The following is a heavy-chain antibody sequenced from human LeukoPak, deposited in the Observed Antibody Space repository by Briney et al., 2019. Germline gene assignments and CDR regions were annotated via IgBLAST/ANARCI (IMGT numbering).Heavy chain of an antibody. CDR2: ISWNSGSI. V-gene: IGHV3-9*01. Sequence: GRSLRLSCATSGFTFDDYAMHWVRQAPGKDLEWVSGISWNSGSIGYADSVKGRFTISRDNAKNSLYLQMNGLRAENTALYYCAKDSSYYYDSSGYYYFDYWGQGTLVTVSS. J-gene: IGHJ4*02. CDR3: AKDSSYYYDSSGYYYFDY. CDR1: GFTFDDYA. D-gene: IGHD3-22*01.